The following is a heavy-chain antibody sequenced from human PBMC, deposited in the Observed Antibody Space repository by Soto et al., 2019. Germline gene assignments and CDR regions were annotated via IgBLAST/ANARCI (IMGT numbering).Heavy chain of an antibody. CDR3: ARDRRTYYDILTGYYPFDY. D-gene: IGHD3-9*01. CDR2: ISAYNGNT. CDR1: GYTFTSYG. V-gene: IGHV1-18*01. Sequence: QVQLVQSGAEVKKPGASVKVSCKASGYTFTSYGISWVRQAPGQGLEWMGWISAYNGNTNYAQKLQGRVTMTTDTSTSRAYMELRSLRSDDTAVYYCARDRRTYYDILTGYYPFDYWGQGTLVTVSS. J-gene: IGHJ4*02.